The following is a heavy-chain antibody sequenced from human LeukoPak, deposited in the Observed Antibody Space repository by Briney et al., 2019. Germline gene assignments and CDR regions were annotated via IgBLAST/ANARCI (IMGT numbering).Heavy chain of an antibody. V-gene: IGHV3-53*01. Sequence: GGSLRLSCAASGFTVSSNYMSWVRQAPGKGLEWVSVIYSGGSTYYADSVKGRFTISRDNSKNTLYLQMNSLRAEDTAVYYCANAMGDSSGYYYFDYWGQGTLVTVSS. CDR1: GFTVSSNY. CDR3: ANAMGDSSGYYYFDY. CDR2: IYSGGST. J-gene: IGHJ4*02. D-gene: IGHD3-22*01.